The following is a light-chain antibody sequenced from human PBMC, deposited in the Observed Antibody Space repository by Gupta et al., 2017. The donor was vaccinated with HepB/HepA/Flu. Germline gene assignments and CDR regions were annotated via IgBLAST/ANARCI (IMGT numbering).Light chain of an antibody. CDR2: QDN. CDR1: NLGDKY. CDR3: QAWDSSARV. Sequence: SYELTQPPSVSVSPGQTAGITCSGNNLGDKYVSWYQQKPGQSPVLVIYQDNKRSSGIPERFSGSNSGNTATLTITGTQSVDEAYYFCQAWDSSARVFGGGTMLTVL. J-gene: IGLJ3*02. V-gene: IGLV3-1*01.